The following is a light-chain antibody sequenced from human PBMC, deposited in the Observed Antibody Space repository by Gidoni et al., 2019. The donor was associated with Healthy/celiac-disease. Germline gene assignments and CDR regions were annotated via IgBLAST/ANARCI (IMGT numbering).Light chain of an antibody. Sequence: DIQMNQSPSSLAASVGERVTITCRASQSISSYLNWYQQKPGQAPKLLIYAASSLQSGVPSRCSGSGSGTDFTLTISSLQPEDFATYYCQQSYSTPLTFGGGTKVEIK. J-gene: IGKJ4*01. CDR1: QSISSY. V-gene: IGKV1-39*01. CDR3: QQSYSTPLT. CDR2: AAS.